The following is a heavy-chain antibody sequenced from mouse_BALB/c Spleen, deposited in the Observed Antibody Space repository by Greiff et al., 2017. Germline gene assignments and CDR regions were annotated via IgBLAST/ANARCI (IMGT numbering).Heavy chain of an antibody. CDR3: AIYDGYYPFAY. CDR1: GFSLTSYG. CDR2: IWAGGST. J-gene: IGHJ3*01. D-gene: IGHD2-3*01. V-gene: IGHV2-9*02. Sequence: QVQLKESGPGLVAPSQSLSITCTVSGFSLTSYGVHWVRQPPGKGLEWLGVIWAGGSTNYNSALMSRLSISKDNSKSQVFLKMNSLQTDDTARYYCAIYDGYYPFAYWGQGTLVTVSA.